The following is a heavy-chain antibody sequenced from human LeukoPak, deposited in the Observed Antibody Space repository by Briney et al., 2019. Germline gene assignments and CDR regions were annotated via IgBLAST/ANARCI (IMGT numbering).Heavy chain of an antibody. CDR1: GYIFTDYF. CDR2: INPHSGGT. V-gene: IGHV1-2*06. CDR3: ARDGDSSDYPY. Sequence: ASVKVPCKASGYIFTDYFLHWVRQAPGQGLEWMGRINPHSGGTNYAQRFQGRVTMTRDTSISTAYMELSSLRSDDTAVYYCARDGDSSDYPYWGQGTLLTVSS. D-gene: IGHD3-22*01. J-gene: IGHJ4*02.